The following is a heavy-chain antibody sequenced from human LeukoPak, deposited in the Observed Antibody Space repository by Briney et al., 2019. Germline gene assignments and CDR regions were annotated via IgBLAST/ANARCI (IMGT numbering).Heavy chain of an antibody. J-gene: IGHJ2*01. Sequence: PSQTLSLTCVVSGGSISSDGYSWSWIRQPPGKGLEWIGCIYHSASTYYNPSLKSRVTMSLDTSKNKFSLKLSSVTAADTAVYYCVRGRYDSSGYNYWYFDLWGRGTLVTVSS. CDR2: IYHSAST. CDR3: VRGRYDSSGYNYWYFDL. D-gene: IGHD3-22*01. CDR1: GGSISSDGYS. V-gene: IGHV4-30-2*05.